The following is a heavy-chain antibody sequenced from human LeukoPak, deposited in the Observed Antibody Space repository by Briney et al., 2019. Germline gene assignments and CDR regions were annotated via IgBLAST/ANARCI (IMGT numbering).Heavy chain of an antibody. CDR3: ARRVVTATDDAFDI. D-gene: IGHD2-21*02. CDR2: IKQAGSEK. J-gene: IGHJ3*02. V-gene: IGHV3-7*03. Sequence: GGSLRLSCAASGFTLSSYWMTWVRQAPGKGLEWVANIKQAGSEKYYVDSVKGRFTISRDNAQNSLYLQMNSLRAEDTAVYYCARRVVTATDDAFDIWGQGTMVTVSS. CDR1: GFTLSSYW.